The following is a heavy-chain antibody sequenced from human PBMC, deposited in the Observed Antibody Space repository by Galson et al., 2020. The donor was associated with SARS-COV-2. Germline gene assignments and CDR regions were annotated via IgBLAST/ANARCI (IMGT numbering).Heavy chain of an antibody. CDR3: ARDPYFDFWSGDRRRYYYYHQMDV. V-gene: IGHV3-7*01. J-gene: IGHJ6*03. CDR2: IKQDGSEK. D-gene: IGHD3-3*01. Sequence: QLGESLKISCVASGFTFSSYWMNWVRQAPGKGLEWVANIKQDGSEKYYVDSVKGRFTISRDNAKNSLYLQMNSLRGEDTAVYYCARDPYFDFWSGDRRRYYYYHQMDVVGKGTTVTVSS. CDR1: GFTFSSYW.